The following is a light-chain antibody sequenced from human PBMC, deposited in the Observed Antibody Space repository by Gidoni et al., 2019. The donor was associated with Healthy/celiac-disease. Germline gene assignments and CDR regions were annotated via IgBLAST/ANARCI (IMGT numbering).Light chain of an antibody. Sequence: IHMTQSPCHLSASAGDRVTITCRASESISSYLNWYQQKPGKAPKLLIYAASSLKSGVPSRFSGSGSGTDFTLTISSLQPEDVATYYCQQSYSTPWTFXQXTKVEIK. CDR1: ESISSY. CDR2: AAS. V-gene: IGKV1-39*01. CDR3: QQSYSTPWT. J-gene: IGKJ1*01.